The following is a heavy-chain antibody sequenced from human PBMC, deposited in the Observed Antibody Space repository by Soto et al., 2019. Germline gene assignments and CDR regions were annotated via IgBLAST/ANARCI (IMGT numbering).Heavy chain of an antibody. CDR2: ISYDGSNK. J-gene: IGHJ4*02. Sequence: QVQLVESGGGVVQPGRSLRLSCAASGFTFSSYAMHWVRQAPGKGLEWVAVISYDGSNKYYADSVKGRFTISRDNSKNPRYLQMNSLRAEDTAGYYCARVPSSSGRAHFDSWGQGTLVTVSS. D-gene: IGHD2-15*01. CDR1: GFTFSSYA. CDR3: ARVPSSSGRAHFDS. V-gene: IGHV3-30-3*01.